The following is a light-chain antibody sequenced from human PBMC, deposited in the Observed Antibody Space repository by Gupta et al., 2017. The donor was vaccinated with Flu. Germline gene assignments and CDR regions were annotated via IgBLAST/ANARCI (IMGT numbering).Light chain of an antibody. J-gene: IGLJ3*02. Sequence: QAVFTQEPSLTVSPGGTVTLTCGSSTGTVTSGHYPYWFQQKPGQAPKTLIYDTSNKHSWTPARLSGSLLGGITALTLSGAQPEDEAEHYCLLSYSGPWVFGGGTKVTVL. CDR3: LLSYSGPWV. V-gene: IGLV7-46*01. CDR2: DTS. CDR1: TGTVTSGHY.